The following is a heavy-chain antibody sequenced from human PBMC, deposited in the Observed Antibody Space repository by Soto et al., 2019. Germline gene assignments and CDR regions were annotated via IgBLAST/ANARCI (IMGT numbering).Heavy chain of an antibody. CDR3: VTASFSYYYDSGGYPT. CDR2: ITGNEGST. V-gene: IGHV3-64D*06. J-gene: IGHJ5*02. CDR1: GFTLSSYA. D-gene: IGHD3-22*01. Sequence: QPGGSLRLSCSASGFTLSSYAMHWVRQAPGKGLEYVSAITGNEGSTYYADSVKGRFAISRDNSRNTLYLQMSSLRAEDTAVYYCVTASFSYYYDSGGYPTWGQGTLVTVS.